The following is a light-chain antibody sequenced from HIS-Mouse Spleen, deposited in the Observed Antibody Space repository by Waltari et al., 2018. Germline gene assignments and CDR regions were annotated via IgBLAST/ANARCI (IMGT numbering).Light chain of an antibody. CDR2: KVS. CDR1: QPLVHSDGNTY. CDR3: MQGTHWPPKWT. Sequence: VVMTQSPLSLPVTLGQPASISCRSSQPLVHSDGNTYLNWFQQRPGQSPRRLIYKVSNRDSGVPDRFSGSGSGTDFTLKISRVEAEDVGVYYCMQGTHWPPKWTFGQGTKVEIK. V-gene: IGKV2-30*02. J-gene: IGKJ1*01.